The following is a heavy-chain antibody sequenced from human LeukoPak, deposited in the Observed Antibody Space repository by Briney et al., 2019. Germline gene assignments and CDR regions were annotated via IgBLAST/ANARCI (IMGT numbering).Heavy chain of an antibody. CDR2: ISSSSSYI. D-gene: IGHD3-3*01. Sequence: GGSLRLSCAASGFTFSSYSMNWVRQAPGKGLEWVSSISSSSSYIYYADSVKGRFTISRDNAKNSLYLQMNSLRAEDTAVYYCARLVSITIFGVVRTSFYMDVWGKGTTVTVSS. V-gene: IGHV3-21*01. J-gene: IGHJ6*03. CDR1: GFTFSSYS. CDR3: ARLVSITIFGVVRTSFYMDV.